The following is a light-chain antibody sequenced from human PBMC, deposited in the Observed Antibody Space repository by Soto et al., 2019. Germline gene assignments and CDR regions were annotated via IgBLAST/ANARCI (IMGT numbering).Light chain of an antibody. V-gene: IGLV2-8*01. CDR2: EVN. CDR1: SSDVGAYDY. J-gene: IGLJ1*01. Sequence: QSALTQPPSASGSPGQSVTIYCTGTSSDVGAYDYVSWYQQHPGKAPKLMIYEVNKRPSGVPDRFSGSKSGNTASLTVSGLQAEDEADYYCSAHAGIIFYVFGTRTKVTVL. CDR3: SAHAGIIFYV.